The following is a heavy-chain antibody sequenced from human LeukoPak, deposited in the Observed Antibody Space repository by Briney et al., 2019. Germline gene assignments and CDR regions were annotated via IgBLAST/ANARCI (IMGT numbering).Heavy chain of an antibody. CDR2: INHSGST. CDR3: ARARRYYYDSSGYYGALFDY. J-gene: IGHJ4*02. CDR1: GGSFSGYY. D-gene: IGHD3-22*01. V-gene: IGHV4-34*01. Sequence: PSETLSLTCAVYGGSFSGYYWSWIRQPPGKGLEWIGEINHSGSTNYNPSLKSRVTISVDTSKNQFSLKLSSVTAADTAVYYCARARRYYYDSSGYYGALFDYWGQGTLVTVSS.